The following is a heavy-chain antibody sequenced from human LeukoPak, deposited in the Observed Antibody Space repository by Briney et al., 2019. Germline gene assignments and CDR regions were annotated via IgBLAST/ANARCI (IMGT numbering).Heavy chain of an antibody. CDR3: ATSSWIVGAFDAFDI. Sequence: ASVQVSCKVSGYTLTELSMHCVRQAPGKGLEWMGGFDPEDGETIYAQKFQGRVTMTEDTSTDTAYMELSSLRSEDTAVYYCATSSWIVGAFDAFDIWGQGTMVTVSS. CDR1: GYTLTELS. J-gene: IGHJ3*02. CDR2: FDPEDGET. D-gene: IGHD1-26*01. V-gene: IGHV1-24*01.